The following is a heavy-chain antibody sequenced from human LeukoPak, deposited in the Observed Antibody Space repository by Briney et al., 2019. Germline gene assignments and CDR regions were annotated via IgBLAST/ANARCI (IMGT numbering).Heavy chain of an antibody. V-gene: IGHV3-23*01. J-gene: IGHJ3*02. CDR2: ISGDGEIT. Sequence: GGSLRLSCAASGFTVSSNYMSWVRQAPGKGLEWVSGISGDGEITYHADSVKGRFTISRDNSRDTLSLQLNSLRAEDTAVYFCAKSLTGYLYDAFDIWGQGTMITVSS. CDR1: GFTVSSNY. D-gene: IGHD3-9*01. CDR3: AKSLTGYLYDAFDI.